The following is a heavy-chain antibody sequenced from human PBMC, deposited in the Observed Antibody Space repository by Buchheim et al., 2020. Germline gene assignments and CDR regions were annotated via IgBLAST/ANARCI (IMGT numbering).Heavy chain of an antibody. CDR2: ISYDGRNK. D-gene: IGHD1-26*01. CDR1: GFTFSSYG. V-gene: IGHV3-30*18. Sequence: QVQLVESGGGVVQPGRSLRLSCAASGFTFSSYGMHWVRQAPGKGLEWVAVISYDGRNKYYADSVKGRFTISRDNSKNTLYLQMNSLRAEDTAVYYCAKDVGATAEYFQHWGLGTL. CDR3: AKDVGATAEYFQH. J-gene: IGHJ1*01.